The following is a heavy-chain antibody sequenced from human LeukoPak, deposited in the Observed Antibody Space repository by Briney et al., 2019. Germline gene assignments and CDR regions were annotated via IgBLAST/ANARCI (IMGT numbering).Heavy chain of an antibody. CDR2: INHSGST. V-gene: IGHV4-34*01. CDR3: ARGRHATARHRYYYYGMDV. CDR1: GGSFSGYY. D-gene: IGHD6-6*01. Sequence: SETLSLTCAVYGGSFSGYYWSWIRQPPGKGLEWIGEINHSGSTNYNPSLKSRVTISVDTSKNQFSLKLSSVTAADTAVYYCARGRHATARHRYYYYGMDVWGQGTTVTVSS. J-gene: IGHJ6*02.